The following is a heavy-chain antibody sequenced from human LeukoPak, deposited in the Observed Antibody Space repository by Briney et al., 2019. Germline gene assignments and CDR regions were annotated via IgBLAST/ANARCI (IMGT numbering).Heavy chain of an antibody. CDR1: GGSFSGYY. CDR2: INHSAST. D-gene: IGHD2-15*01. CDR3: AVGYCSGGSCPQHFDY. V-gene: IGHV4-34*01. J-gene: IGHJ4*02. Sequence: LETLSLTCAVYGGSFSGYYWSWIRQPPGKGLEWIGEINHSASTNYNPSLKSRVTISVDTSKNQFSLKLSSVTAADTAVYYCAVGYCSGGSCPQHFDYWGQGTLVTVSS.